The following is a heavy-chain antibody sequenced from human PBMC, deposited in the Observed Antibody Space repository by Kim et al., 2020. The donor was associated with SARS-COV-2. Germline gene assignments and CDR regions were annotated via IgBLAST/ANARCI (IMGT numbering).Heavy chain of an antibody. V-gene: IGHV4-59*13. CDR3: ARSQSSLRGTESGVPWDGLRY. CDR1: DISFSTYY. CDR2: IESSGSS. Sequence: SETLSLTCTISDISFSTYYWNWIRQSPGKGLEWIGYIESSGSSDCDPSLRSRVTMSMHASKRQFSLQLSSVTVADTAIYYCARSQSSLRGTESGVPWDGLRYWGQGILVTVSS. D-gene: IGHD1-26*01. J-gene: IGHJ4*02.